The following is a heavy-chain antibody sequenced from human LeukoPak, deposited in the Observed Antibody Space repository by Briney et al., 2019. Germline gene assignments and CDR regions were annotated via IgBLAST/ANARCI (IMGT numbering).Heavy chain of an antibody. V-gene: IGHV3-23*01. D-gene: IGHD3-10*01. CDR1: GFTFSSYA. Sequence: PGGSLRLSCAASGFTFSSYAMSWVRQAPGKGLEWVSAISGSGGSTYYADSVKGRFTISRDNSKNTLYLQMNSLRAEDTAVYHCAKDGPLGMVRGVGAFDIWRQGTMVTVSS. CDR3: AKDGPLGMVRGVGAFDI. CDR2: ISGSGGST. J-gene: IGHJ3*02.